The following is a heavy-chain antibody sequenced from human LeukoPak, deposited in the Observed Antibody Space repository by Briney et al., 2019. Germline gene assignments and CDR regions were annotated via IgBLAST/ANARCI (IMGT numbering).Heavy chain of an antibody. D-gene: IGHD5-12*01. CDR3: ARDLKWLRPGDFDY. J-gene: IGHJ4*02. CDR2: MYYSGST. Sequence: SETLSLTCTVSGDSISSSSYYWGWIRQPPGKGLEWIGSMYYSGSTYYNPSLKSRVTISVDTSKNQFSLKLSSVTAADTAVYYCARDLKWLRPGDFDYWGQGTLVTVSS. CDR1: GDSISSSSYY. V-gene: IGHV4-39*07.